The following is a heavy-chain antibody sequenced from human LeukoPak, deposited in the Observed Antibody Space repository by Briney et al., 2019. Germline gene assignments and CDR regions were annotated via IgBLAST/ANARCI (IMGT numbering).Heavy chain of an antibody. J-gene: IGHJ4*02. CDR1: GGSISSYY. D-gene: IGHD6-13*01. CDR2: IYYSGTT. V-gene: IGHV4-59*01. Sequence: PSETLPLTCTVSGGSISSYYWSRIRQPPGKGLEWIGYIYYSGTTNYNPSLKSRVTISVDTSKNQFSLKLSSVTAADTAVYYCARGVYIAAAQYGYWGQGTLVTVSS. CDR3: ARGVYIAAAQYGY.